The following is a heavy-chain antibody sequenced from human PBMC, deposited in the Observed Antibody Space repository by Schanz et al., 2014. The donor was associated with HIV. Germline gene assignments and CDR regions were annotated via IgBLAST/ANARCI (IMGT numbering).Heavy chain of an antibody. CDR2: IWYDGSYK. CDR1: GFTFRHAW. CDR3: AKGQRGVVRGDIDY. J-gene: IGHJ4*02. V-gene: IGHV3-33*06. D-gene: IGHD3-10*01. Sequence: VQLLESGGGLVQPGGSLRLSCAASGFTFRHAWMSWVRQAPGKGLEWAAVIWYDGSYKYYADSVKGRFTISRDNPKNTLFLQMNSLRAEDTAVYYCAKGQRGVVRGDIDYWGQGTLVTVSS.